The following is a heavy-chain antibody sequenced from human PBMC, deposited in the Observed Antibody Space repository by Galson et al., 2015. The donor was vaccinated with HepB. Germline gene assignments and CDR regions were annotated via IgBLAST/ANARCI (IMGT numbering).Heavy chain of an antibody. CDR3: ARDKSPFSMSDDGAGDY. D-gene: IGHD2/OR15-2a*01. J-gene: IGHJ4*02. CDR1: GGSISSSSYY. V-gene: IGHV4-39*07. Sequence: SETLSLTCTVSGGSISSSSYYWGWIRQPPGKGLEWIGSIYYSGSTYYNPSLKSRVTISVDTSKNQFSLKLSSVTAADTAVYYCARDKSPFSMSDDGAGDYWGQGTLVTVSS. CDR2: IYYSGST.